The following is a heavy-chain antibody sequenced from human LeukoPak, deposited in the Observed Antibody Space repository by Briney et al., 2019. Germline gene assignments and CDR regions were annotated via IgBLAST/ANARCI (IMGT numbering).Heavy chain of an antibody. D-gene: IGHD2-2*02. CDR2: ISGSGGST. J-gene: IGHJ4*02. V-gene: IGHV3-23*01. Sequence: PGGSLRLSCAASGFTFSSYAMSWVRQAPGKGLEWVSAISGSGGSTYYADSMKGRFTISRDNSKNTLYLQMNSLRAEDTAVYYCAKAKFNIVVVPAAILAFDYWGQGTLVTVSS. CDR1: GFTFSSYA. CDR3: AKAKFNIVVVPAAILAFDY.